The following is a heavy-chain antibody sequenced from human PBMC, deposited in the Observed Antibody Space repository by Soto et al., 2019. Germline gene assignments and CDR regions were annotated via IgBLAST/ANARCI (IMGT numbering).Heavy chain of an antibody. Sequence: SETLSLTCTVSGDSISSYYWSWIRQPPGKGLEWIGYIYYSGSTNYNPSLKSRVTISVDTSKNQFSLKLSSVTAADTAVYYCARIPPSGYFDYWGQGTLVTVSS. V-gene: IGHV4-59*01. CDR1: GDSISSYY. J-gene: IGHJ4*02. CDR3: ARIPPSGYFDY. CDR2: IYYSGST. D-gene: IGHD2-8*02.